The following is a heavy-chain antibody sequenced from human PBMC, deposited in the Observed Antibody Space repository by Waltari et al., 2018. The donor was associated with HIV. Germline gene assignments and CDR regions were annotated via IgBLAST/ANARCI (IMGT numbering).Heavy chain of an antibody. J-gene: IGHJ4*02. D-gene: IGHD4-17*01. CDR3: AKDIYGDYVKLPY. CDR1: GFTFSSYG. CDR2: IRYDGSNK. Sequence: QVQLVESGGGVVQPGGSLRLSCAASGFTFSSYGMHWVRQAPGKGLEWVAFIRYDGSNKYYADSVKGRFTISRDNSKNTLYLQMNSLRAEDTAVYYCAKDIYGDYVKLPYWGQGTLVTVSS. V-gene: IGHV3-30*02.